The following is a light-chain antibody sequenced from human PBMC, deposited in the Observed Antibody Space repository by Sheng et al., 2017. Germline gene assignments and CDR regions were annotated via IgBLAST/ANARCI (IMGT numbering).Light chain of an antibody. J-gene: IGLJ3*02. CDR2: ADS. CDR3: QVWDSSSDHLWV. CDR1: NIGGQT. Sequence: SYELTQPPSVSAAPGQTARISCGGNNIGGQTVNWYQQKPGQAPVLVLFADSDRPSGIPERFSGSNSGNTATLTISRVEAGDEADYHCQVWDSSSDHLWVFGGGTKLTVL. V-gene: IGLV3-21*02.